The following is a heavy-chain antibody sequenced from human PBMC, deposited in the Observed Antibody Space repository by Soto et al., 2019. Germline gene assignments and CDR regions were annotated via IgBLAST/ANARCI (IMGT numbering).Heavy chain of an antibody. CDR1: GGSFSGYY. V-gene: IGHV4-34*01. CDR3: ARAAIYGDYESAFDI. Sequence: PSETLSLTCAVYGGSFSGYYWSWIRQPPGKGLEWIGEINHSGSTNYNPSLKSRVTISVGTSKNQFSLKLSSVTAADTAVYYCARAAIYGDYESAFDIWGQGTMVTVSS. D-gene: IGHD4-17*01. CDR2: INHSGST. J-gene: IGHJ3*02.